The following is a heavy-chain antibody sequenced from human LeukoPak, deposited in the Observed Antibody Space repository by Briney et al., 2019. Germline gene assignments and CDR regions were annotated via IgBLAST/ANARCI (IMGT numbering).Heavy chain of an antibody. D-gene: IGHD5-24*01. CDR2: IVVGSGNT. CDR1: GFTFTSSA. Sequence: GASVKVSCKASGFTFTSSAMQWVRQARGQRLEWIGWIVVGSGNTNYAQKFQERVTITRDMSTSTAYMELSSLRSEDTAVYYCAAVNRRDGYNYLDYWGQGTPVTVSS. J-gene: IGHJ4*02. V-gene: IGHV1-58*02. CDR3: AAVNRRDGYNYLDY.